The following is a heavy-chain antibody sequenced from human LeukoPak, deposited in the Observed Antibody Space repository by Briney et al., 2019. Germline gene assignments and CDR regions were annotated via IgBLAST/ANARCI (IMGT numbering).Heavy chain of an antibody. V-gene: IGHV4-31*03. CDR3: ARGCYPYNWFDP. CDR1: GGSISSGGYY. CDR2: IYYSGST. Sequence: PSETLSLTCTVSGGSISSGGYYWSWIRQHPGKGLEWIGYIYYSGSTYYNPSLKSRVTTSVDTSKNQFSLRLSSVTAADTAVYYCARGCYPYNWFDPWGQGTLVTVSS. D-gene: IGHD2-2*01. J-gene: IGHJ5*02.